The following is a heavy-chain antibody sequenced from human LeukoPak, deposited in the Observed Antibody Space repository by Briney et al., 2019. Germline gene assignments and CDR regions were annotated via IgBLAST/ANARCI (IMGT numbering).Heavy chain of an antibody. D-gene: IGHD3-22*01. V-gene: IGHV4-34*09. CDR1: GGSFSGYY. Sequence: SETLSLTCAVYGGSFSGYYWSWIRQPPGKGLEWIGEINHSGSTNYNPSLKSRVTISVDTSKNQFSLKLSSVTAADTAVYYCARDAEHYDSSGYYSGWFDPWGKGTLVTVSS. CDR3: ARDAEHYDSSGYYSGWFDP. CDR2: INHSGST. J-gene: IGHJ5*02.